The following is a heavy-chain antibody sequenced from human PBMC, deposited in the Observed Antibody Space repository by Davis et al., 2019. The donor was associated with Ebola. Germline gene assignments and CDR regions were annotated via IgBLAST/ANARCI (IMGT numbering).Heavy chain of an antibody. V-gene: IGHV4-39*07. J-gene: IGHJ4*02. CDR2: IYYSGNT. D-gene: IGHD2-21*01. Sequence: PSETLSLTCTVSGASISRSSYYWGLIRQPPGKGLEWIGSIYYSGNTYYSPSLNSRVTISVDTSRNQFSLKLTSVTAADTAVYYCARDCCGGDEFDYWGQGTLVTVSS. CDR3: ARDCCGGDEFDY. CDR1: GASISRSSYY.